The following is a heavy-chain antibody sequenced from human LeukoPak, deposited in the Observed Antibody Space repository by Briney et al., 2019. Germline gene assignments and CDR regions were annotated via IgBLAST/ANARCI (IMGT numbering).Heavy chain of an antibody. CDR2: IYYTGST. CDR1: GGSISDYY. CDR3: ARSHGSGSYYNLNDY. Sequence: SETLSLTCTVSGGSISDYYWSWIRQPPGKGLEWIGYIYYTGSTNYNPSLRSRVTISVDTSKNQFSLKLSSVTAADTAVYYCARSHGSGSYYNLNDYWGQGTLVTVSS. D-gene: IGHD3-10*01. V-gene: IGHV4-59*01. J-gene: IGHJ4*02.